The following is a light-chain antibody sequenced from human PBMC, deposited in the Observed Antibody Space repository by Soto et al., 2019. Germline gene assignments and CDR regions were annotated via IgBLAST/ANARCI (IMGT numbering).Light chain of an antibody. CDR1: PSVSNY. Sequence: EIVLTPSPGTLSVSPGERATLSCRASPSVSNYLAWYQQKPGQAPRLLIYGAFNRATGIPARFSGSGSGTEFTLTISNLQPDDFATYYCQQYDNYPLTFGGGTK. J-gene: IGKJ4*01. CDR3: QQYDNYPLT. V-gene: IGKV3D-15*01. CDR2: GAF.